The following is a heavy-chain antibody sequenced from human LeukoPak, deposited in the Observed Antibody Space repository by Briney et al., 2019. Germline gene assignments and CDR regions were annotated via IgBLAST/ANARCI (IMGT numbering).Heavy chain of an antibody. CDR1: GGSISSSNW. Sequence: SETLSLTCAVSGGSISSSNWWSWVRPPPGKGLEWIGEIYHSGSTNYNPSLKSRVTISVDKSKNQFSLKLSSVTAADTAVYYCARDRSGGWPESGEDYWGQGTLVTVSS. CDR3: ARDRSGGWPESGEDY. V-gene: IGHV4-4*02. J-gene: IGHJ4*02. CDR2: IYHSGST. D-gene: IGHD6-19*01.